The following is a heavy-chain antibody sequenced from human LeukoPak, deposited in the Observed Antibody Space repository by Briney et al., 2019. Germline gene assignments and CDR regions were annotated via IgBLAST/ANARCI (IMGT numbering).Heavy chain of an antibody. Sequence: GGSLRLSCAASGFTFSSYAMSWVRQAPGKGLEWVSAISGSGGSTYYADSVKGRFTISRDNSKNTLYLQMNSLRAEDTAVYYCARDPTWGRRAAAGIDYWGQGTLVTVSS. CDR1: GFTFSSYA. CDR2: ISGSGGST. CDR3: ARDPTWGRRAAAGIDY. V-gene: IGHV3-23*01. J-gene: IGHJ4*02. D-gene: IGHD6-13*01.